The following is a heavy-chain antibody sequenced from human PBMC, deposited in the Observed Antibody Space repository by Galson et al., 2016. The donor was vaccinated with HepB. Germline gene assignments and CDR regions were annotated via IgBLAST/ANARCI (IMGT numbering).Heavy chain of an antibody. CDR3: AGGTGFLIEN. J-gene: IGHJ4*02. V-gene: IGHV3-7*03. CDR1: GFPFTKAW. Sequence: SLRLSCAASGFPFTKAWMNWVRQAPGKGLEWVAIIKQDGREEDYVDSVKGRFTLSRDNAKSSLYLQMNSLRSEDTAIYYCAGGTGFLIENWGQGTLVTVSS. D-gene: IGHD2-15*01. CDR2: IKQDGREE.